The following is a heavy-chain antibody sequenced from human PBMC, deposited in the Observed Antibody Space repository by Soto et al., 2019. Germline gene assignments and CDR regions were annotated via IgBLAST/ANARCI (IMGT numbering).Heavy chain of an antibody. CDR1: GFTFTAYG. J-gene: IGHJ4*02. CDR2: VSTNNADT. V-gene: IGHV1-18*01. Sequence: QVQLVQSGPEVKMPGASVKVSCKTSGFTFTAYGLAWLRQAPGQRPEWMGWVSTNNADTNYAQKFRGRVTMTTDTSTTTTYMELRSLRSDDTAVYYCARELNTDGSAYYSFAYWGQGTLVTVSS. D-gene: IGHD3-22*01. CDR3: ARELNTDGSAYYSFAY.